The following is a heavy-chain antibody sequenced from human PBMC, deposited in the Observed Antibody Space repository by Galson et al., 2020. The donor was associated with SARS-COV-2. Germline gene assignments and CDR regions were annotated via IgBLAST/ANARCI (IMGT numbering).Heavy chain of an antibody. J-gene: IGHJ4*02. Sequence: GGSQRLSCVASGFNFSSYWMHWVRQAPGKGLVWVSRIYSEGSSTSYADSVKGRFTISGDNAKNTLYLQMNSLRAEDTAVYYCARGDMGNDYFDYWGQGTLVTVSS. CDR3: ARGDMGNDYFDY. CDR1: GFNFSSYW. V-gene: IGHV3-74*01. D-gene: IGHD7-27*01. CDR2: IYSEGSST.